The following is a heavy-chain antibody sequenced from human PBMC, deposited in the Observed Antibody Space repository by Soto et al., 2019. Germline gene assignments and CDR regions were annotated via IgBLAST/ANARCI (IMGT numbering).Heavy chain of an antibody. V-gene: IGHV3-74*01. D-gene: IGHD2-2*01. CDR2: INMDGSST. J-gene: IGHJ4*02. CDR3: ARGPRGLYHHDY. CDR1: GFTFSGVW. Sequence: EVQLVESGGGLVQPGGSLRLSCAASGFTFSGVWMHWVRQAAGKGLVWVSRINMDGSSTNYADSVKGRFTISRDNAKNTLYLQMNSLRVDDTAVYYCARGPRGLYHHDYWGQGALVTVSS.